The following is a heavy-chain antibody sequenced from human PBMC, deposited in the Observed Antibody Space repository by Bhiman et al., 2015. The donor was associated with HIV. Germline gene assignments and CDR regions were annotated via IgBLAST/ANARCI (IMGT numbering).Heavy chain of an antibody. CDR1: GFTFSSYD. Sequence: EVQLVESGGGLVQPGGSLRLSCAASGFTFSSYDMHWVRQATGKGLEWVSAIGTAGDTYYPGSVKGRFTISRENAKNSLYLQMNSLRAGDTAVYYCARGFDYYDSSDAFDIWGQGTMVTVSS. CDR3: ARGFDYYDSSDAFDI. D-gene: IGHD3-22*01. V-gene: IGHV3-13*01. J-gene: IGHJ3*02. CDR2: IGTAGDT.